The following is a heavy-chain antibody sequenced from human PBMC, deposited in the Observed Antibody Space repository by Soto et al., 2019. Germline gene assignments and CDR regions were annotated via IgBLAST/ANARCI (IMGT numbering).Heavy chain of an antibody. CDR2: IHSSGSI. D-gene: IGHD3-22*01. Sequence: NPSETLSLTCTVSAGSISSDDYYLSWIRQAPGRGLEWMGYIHSSGSIYYNPSLKSRATMSIDTARNQFSLKASSVTVADTAVYYCARDLDGLHDDNSGPYPRPGWGQGTLVT. J-gene: IGHJ1*01. CDR1: AGSISSDDYY. V-gene: IGHV4-30-4*01. CDR3: ARDLDGLHDDNSGPYPRPG.